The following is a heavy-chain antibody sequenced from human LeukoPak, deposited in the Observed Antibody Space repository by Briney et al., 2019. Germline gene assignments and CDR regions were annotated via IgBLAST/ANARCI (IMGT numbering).Heavy chain of an antibody. CDR1: GGSISSSNW. CDR3: AREPLRVRGVIVGWFDP. D-gene: IGHD3-10*01. CDR2: IYHSGST. J-gene: IGHJ5*02. V-gene: IGHV4-4*02. Sequence: PSGTLSLTCAVSGGSISSSNWWSWVRQPPGKGLKWIGEIYHSGSTNYNPSLKSRVTISVDKSKNQFSLKLSSVTAADTAVYYCAREPLRVRGVIVGWFDPWGQGTLVTVSS.